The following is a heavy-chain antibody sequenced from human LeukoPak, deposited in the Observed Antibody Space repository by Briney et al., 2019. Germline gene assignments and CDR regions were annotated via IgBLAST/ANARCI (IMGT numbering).Heavy chain of an antibody. V-gene: IGHV3-74*01. CDR2: INSDGTST. J-gene: IGHJ4*02. D-gene: IGHD3-22*01. CDR3: ALGSNRDDSSDFDC. CDR1: GFTFSSYW. Sequence: PGGSLRLSCAASGFTFSSYWMHWVRQAPGKGLVWVSRINSDGTSTSHADSVKGRFTISRDNAKNTLYLQMNSLKIEDTAVYYCALGSNRDDSSDFDCWGQGTLVTVSS.